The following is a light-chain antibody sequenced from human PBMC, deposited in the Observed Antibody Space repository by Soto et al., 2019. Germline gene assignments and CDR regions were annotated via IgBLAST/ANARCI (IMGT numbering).Light chain of an antibody. CDR1: SSDVGGYNY. CDR3: ISYTSSITYV. Sequence: QSALTQPASVSGSPGQSITISCTGTSSDVGGYNYVSWYQQRQGKAPKLIISDVSNRPSGVSDRFSASKSGNTASLTISGLQTEDEADYYCISYTSSITYVFGTGTKVTVL. V-gene: IGLV2-14*03. CDR2: DVS. J-gene: IGLJ1*01.